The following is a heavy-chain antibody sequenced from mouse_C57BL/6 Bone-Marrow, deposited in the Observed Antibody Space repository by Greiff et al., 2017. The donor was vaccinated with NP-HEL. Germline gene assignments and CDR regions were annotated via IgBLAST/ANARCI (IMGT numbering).Heavy chain of an antibody. CDR3: ARDNYGSSYVRFAY. CDR2: INPGSGGT. J-gene: IGHJ3*01. V-gene: IGHV1-54*01. CDR1: GYAFTNYL. D-gene: IGHD1-1*01. Sequence: QVQLQQSGAELVRPGTSVKVSCKASGYAFTNYLIEWVKQRPGQGLEWIGVINPGSGGTNYNEKFKGKATLTADKSSSTAYMQLSSLTSEDYAVYFCARDNYGSSYVRFAYWGQGTLVTVSA.